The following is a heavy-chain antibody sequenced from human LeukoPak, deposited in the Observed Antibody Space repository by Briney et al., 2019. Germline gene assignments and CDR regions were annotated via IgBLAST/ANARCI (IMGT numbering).Heavy chain of an antibody. CDR2: ISGSGGST. Sequence: GGSLILSCATSGFTFSSYAMSWVRQAPGKGLEWVSAISGSGGSTYYADSVKGRFTISRDNSKNTLYLQMNSLRAEDTAVYYCAKDLGTRSVYYYGMDVWGQGTTVTVSS. D-gene: IGHD1-14*01. V-gene: IGHV3-23*01. J-gene: IGHJ6*02. CDR3: AKDLGTRSVYYYGMDV. CDR1: GFTFSSYA.